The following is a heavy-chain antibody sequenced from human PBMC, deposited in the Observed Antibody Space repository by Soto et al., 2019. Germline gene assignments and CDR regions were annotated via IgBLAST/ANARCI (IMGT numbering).Heavy chain of an antibody. D-gene: IGHD3-22*01. J-gene: IGHJ4*02. Sequence: QVQLVQSGAEVKKPGSSVKVSCKASGGTFSSYAISWVRQAPGQGLEWMGGLIPIFGTANYAQKFQGRVTITADESTSTAYMELSSLRSEDTAVYYCARIGSDYYDSSGYGYWGQGTLVTVSS. CDR3: ARIGSDYYDSSGYGY. CDR2: LIPIFGTA. V-gene: IGHV1-69*01. CDR1: GGTFSSYA.